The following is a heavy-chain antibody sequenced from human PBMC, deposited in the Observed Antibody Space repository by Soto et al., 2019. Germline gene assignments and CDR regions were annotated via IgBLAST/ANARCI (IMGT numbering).Heavy chain of an antibody. CDR3: XXGTYYYDSRATGLDY. Sequence: QVQLVQSGAEVKKPGSSVKVSCKASGGTFSSYAISWVRQAPGQGLEWMGGIIPIFGTANYAQKFQGRVTITADESTSTAYMELSSLRSEDTAVYYXXXGTYYYDSRATGLDYWGQGTLVTVSS. D-gene: IGHD3-22*01. CDR1: GGTFSSYA. CDR2: IIPIFGTA. J-gene: IGHJ4*02. V-gene: IGHV1-69*01.